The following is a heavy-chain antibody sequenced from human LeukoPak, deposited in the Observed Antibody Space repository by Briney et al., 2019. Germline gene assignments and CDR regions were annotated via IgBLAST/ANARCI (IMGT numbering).Heavy chain of an antibody. Sequence: GRSLRLSCAASGFTFSSYAMHWVRQAPGKGLEWVAVISYDGSNKYYADSVKGRFTISRDNSKNTLYLQMNSLRAEDTAMYYCARGSSGYTAVIDYWGQGTLVTVSS. D-gene: IGHD3-22*01. CDR3: ARGSSGYTAVIDY. CDR1: GFTFSSYA. V-gene: IGHV3-30*01. J-gene: IGHJ4*02. CDR2: ISYDGSNK.